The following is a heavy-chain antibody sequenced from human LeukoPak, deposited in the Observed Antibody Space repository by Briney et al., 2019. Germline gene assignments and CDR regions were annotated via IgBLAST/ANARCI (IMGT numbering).Heavy chain of an antibody. Sequence: GGSLRLACAASGFTFSSYNMNWVRQAPGKGLEWVSYISSSSSTIYYADSVKGRFTISRDNAKNLLYLQMNSLRAEDTAVYYCARKGSTYYYTFDYWGQGTLVTVSS. V-gene: IGHV3-48*01. CDR1: GFTFSSYN. CDR3: ARKGSTYYYTFDY. D-gene: IGHD3-22*01. CDR2: ISSSSSTI. J-gene: IGHJ4*02.